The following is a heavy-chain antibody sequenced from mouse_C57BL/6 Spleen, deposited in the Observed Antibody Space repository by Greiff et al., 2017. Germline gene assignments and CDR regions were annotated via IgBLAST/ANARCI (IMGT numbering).Heavy chain of an antibody. CDR2: IDPETGGT. CDR1: GYTFTDYE. CDR3: TRSNYYGSSYDGYFDV. Sequence: VQLQQSGAELVRPGASVTLSCKASGYTFTDYEMHWVKQTPVHGLEWIGAIDPETGGTAYNQKFKGKAILTADKSSSTANMELRSLTSEDSAVYYSTRSNYYGSSYDGYFDVWGTGTTVTVSS. V-gene: IGHV1-15*01. D-gene: IGHD1-1*01. J-gene: IGHJ1*03.